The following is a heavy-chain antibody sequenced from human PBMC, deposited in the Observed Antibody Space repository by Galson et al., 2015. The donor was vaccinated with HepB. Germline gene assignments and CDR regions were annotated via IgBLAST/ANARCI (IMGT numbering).Heavy chain of an antibody. J-gene: IGHJ4*02. CDR2: INPSSGGT. CDR3: TRSGYRAYFDY. Sequence: SVKVSCKASGYSFTGYYIHWVRQAPGQGLEWMGRINPSSGGTDYAQKSQVGVIMTRDTSINTVYMELSRLRSDDTAVYYCTRSGYRAYFDYRGQGTLVTVSS. CDR1: GYSFTGYY. D-gene: IGHD3-22*01. V-gene: IGHV1-2*06.